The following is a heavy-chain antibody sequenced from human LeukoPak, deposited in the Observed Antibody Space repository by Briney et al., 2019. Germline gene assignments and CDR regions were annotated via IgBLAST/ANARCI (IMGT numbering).Heavy chain of an antibody. CDR1: GFTVSRNY. Sequence: GGPLRLSCAASGFTVSRNYMSWVRQAPGKGLEWVSVIYSGGSTYYADSVKGRVTISRDNSKNTLYLQMNSLRAEDTAVYYCARVPDKYDYGAFDIWGQGTMVTVSS. D-gene: IGHD5-12*01. J-gene: IGHJ3*02. CDR3: ARVPDKYDYGAFDI. CDR2: IYSGGST. V-gene: IGHV3-53*01.